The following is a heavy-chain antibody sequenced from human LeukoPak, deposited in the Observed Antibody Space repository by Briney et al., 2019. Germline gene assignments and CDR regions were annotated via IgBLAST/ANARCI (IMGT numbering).Heavy chain of an antibody. D-gene: IGHD3-10*01. J-gene: IGHJ6*03. V-gene: IGHV3-7*01. CDR1: TFAFSKDG. Sequence: SLSRADSTFAFSKDGRGELGGRRGKGMEGVANIKQDGSEKYYVDSVKGRFTISRDNAKNSLYLQMNSLRAEDTAVYYCAREKETLLSITMVRGLIRRHYYMDVWGKGTTVTISS. CDR3: AREKETLLSITMVRGLIRRHYYMDV. CDR2: IKQDGSEK.